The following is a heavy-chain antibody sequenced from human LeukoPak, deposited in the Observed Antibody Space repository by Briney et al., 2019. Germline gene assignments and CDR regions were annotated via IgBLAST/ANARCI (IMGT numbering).Heavy chain of an antibody. CDR3: AKFWWFGELLSLFDY. CDR2: ISGSGGST. D-gene: IGHD3-10*01. J-gene: IGHJ4*02. V-gene: IGHV3-23*01. CDR1: GFTFSNAW. Sequence: GGSLRLSCAASGFTFSNAWMSWVRQAPGKGLEWVSAISGSGGSTYYADSVKGRFTISRDNSKNTLYLQMNSLRAEDTAVYYCAKFWWFGELLSLFDYWGQGTLVTVSS.